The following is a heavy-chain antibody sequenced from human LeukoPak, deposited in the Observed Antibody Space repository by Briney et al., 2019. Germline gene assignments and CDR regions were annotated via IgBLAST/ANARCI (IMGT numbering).Heavy chain of an antibody. V-gene: IGHV3-33*01. J-gene: IGHJ6*01. CDR2: IWYDGSKK. Sequence: GGSLILSCAAAGFTFSSYGLHWVRQAPGKGLEWVADIWYDGSKKDYVDSVKGRFTISRENSEIPLYLKMNSLRAEDTAVSHCARVVEFGQQLGDSFGMYGRGEGTTVTV. CDR1: GFTFSSYG. CDR3: ARVVEFGQQLGDSFGMYG. D-gene: IGHD6-13*01.